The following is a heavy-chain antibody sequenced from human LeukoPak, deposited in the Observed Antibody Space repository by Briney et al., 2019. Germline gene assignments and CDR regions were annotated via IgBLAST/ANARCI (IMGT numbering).Heavy chain of an antibody. D-gene: IGHD3-16*01. J-gene: IGHJ4*02. CDR1: GFSFSDYA. CDR2: ISYDGSNK. CDR3: AREGEGITN. V-gene: IGHV3-30-3*01. Sequence: PGTSLRLSCAASGFSFSDYAIHWVRQAPGKGLEWVAVISYDGSNKYYADSVKGRFTISRDNSKNTLYLQMNSLRAEDTAVYYCAREGEGITNGGQGTLVTVSS.